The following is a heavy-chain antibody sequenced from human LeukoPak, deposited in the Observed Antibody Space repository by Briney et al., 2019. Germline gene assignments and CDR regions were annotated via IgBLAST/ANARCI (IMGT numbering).Heavy chain of an antibody. CDR2: INPSGGST. D-gene: IGHD1-26*01. CDR3: ARAPVGGTLDSVDY. J-gene: IGHJ4*02. Sequence: ASVKVSCKASGGTFSSYAISWVRQAPGQGLEWMAIINPSGGSTTYAQKFQGRVTMTRDTSTNTVYMELSSLRSEDTAVYYCARAPVGGTLDSVDYWGQGTLVTVSS. V-gene: IGHV1-46*01. CDR1: GGTFSSYA.